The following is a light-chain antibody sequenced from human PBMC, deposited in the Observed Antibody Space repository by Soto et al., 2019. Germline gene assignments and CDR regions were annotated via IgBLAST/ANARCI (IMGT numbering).Light chain of an antibody. CDR1: QSVSSY. CDR3: QQFSSYPLT. J-gene: IGKJ4*01. CDR2: DAS. V-gene: IGKV3-11*01. Sequence: EIVLTQSPATLSLSPGERATLFCRASQSVSSYFAWYQQKPGQAPRLLIYDASSRATGIPDRFSGGGSGTDFTLTISRLEPEDFAVYYCQQFSSYPLTFGGGTKVDIK.